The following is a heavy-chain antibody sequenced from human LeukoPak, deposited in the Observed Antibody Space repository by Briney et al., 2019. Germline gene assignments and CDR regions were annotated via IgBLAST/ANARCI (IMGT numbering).Heavy chain of an antibody. V-gene: IGHV4-38-2*01. Sequence: SETLSLTCAVSGYSISSSYYWGWIRPPPGKGLEWIGSIYHSGSTYYNPSLKSRVTISVDTSKNQFSLKLSSVTAADTAVYYYAREGRQVTQLYGSYIFDYWGQGTLVTVSS. J-gene: IGHJ4*02. CDR3: AREGRQVTQLYGSYIFDY. CDR2: IYHSGST. D-gene: IGHD4-11*01. CDR1: GYSISSSYY.